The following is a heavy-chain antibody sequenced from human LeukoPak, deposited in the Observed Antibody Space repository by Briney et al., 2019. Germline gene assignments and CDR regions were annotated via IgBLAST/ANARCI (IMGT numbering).Heavy chain of an antibody. V-gene: IGHV1-2*02. J-gene: IGHJ5*02. D-gene: IGHD3-3*01. Sequence: ASVTVSFKASGYTFTNYAISWVRQAPGQGLEGIGCINPNSGGTNYAQKFHGRVTITRDTSIRTAYMELNRLSSDETHVYLCARPASGYWTNNWFDRWGQGTLVTVSS. CDR3: ARPASGYWTNNWFDR. CDR2: INPNSGGT. CDR1: GYTFTNYA.